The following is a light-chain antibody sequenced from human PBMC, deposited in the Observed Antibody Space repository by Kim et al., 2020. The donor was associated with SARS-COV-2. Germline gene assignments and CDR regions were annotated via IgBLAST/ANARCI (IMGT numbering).Light chain of an antibody. J-gene: IGLJ3*02. CDR1: ALPKQY. Sequence: SPGQTARITCSGDALPKQYAYWYQQKPGQAPVLVIYKDSERPSGIPERFSGSSSGTTVTLTISGVQAEDEADYYCQSADNSGTYRVFGGGTKLTVL. CDR2: KDS. V-gene: IGLV3-25*03. CDR3: QSADNSGTYRV.